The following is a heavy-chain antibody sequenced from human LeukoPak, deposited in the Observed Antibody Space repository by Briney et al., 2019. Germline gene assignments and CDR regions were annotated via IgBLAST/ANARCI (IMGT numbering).Heavy chain of an antibody. V-gene: IGHV3-48*03. CDR2: ISSSGRTM. CDR1: GFIFSNYE. CDR3: AELGITMIGGV. Sequence: GGSLRLSCAASGFIFSNYEMNWVRQAPGKGLEWVSYISSSGRTMYYADSVKGRFTISRDNAKNSLYLQMTTLRAEDTSVYYCAELGITMIGGVWGKGTTVTISS. D-gene: IGHD3-10*02. J-gene: IGHJ6*04.